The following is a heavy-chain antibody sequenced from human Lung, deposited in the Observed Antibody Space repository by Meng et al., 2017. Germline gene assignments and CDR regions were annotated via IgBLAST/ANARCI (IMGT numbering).Heavy chain of an antibody. CDR1: GFTFSNYS. J-gene: IGHJ4*02. V-gene: IGHV3-21*01. D-gene: IGHD2-15*01. CDR3: ARFETVGVATGDF. CDR2: ISSDSRYI. Sequence: EVQLVESVGGLVTPGGSLRLSCAASGFTFSNYSMNWVRQAPGKELEWVSSISSDSRYIFDADSVKGRFTISRDNGKKLLYLQMNSLSPEDTAVFYCARFETVGVATGDFWGQGTLVTVSS.